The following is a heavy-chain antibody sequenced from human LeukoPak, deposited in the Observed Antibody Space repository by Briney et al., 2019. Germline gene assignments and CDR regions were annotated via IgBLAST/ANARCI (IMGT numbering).Heavy chain of an antibody. J-gene: IGHJ4*02. D-gene: IGHD2-15*01. CDR3: ARRGRALYCSGGSCYDY. CDR2: IYYSGST. V-gene: IGHV4-59*01. CDR1: GGSISSYY. Sequence: PSETLSLTCTVSGGSISSYYWSWIRQPPGKGLEWIGYIYYSGSTNYDPSLKSRVTISVDTSKNQFSLKLSSVTAADTAVYYCARRGRALYCSGGSCYDYWGQGTLDTVSS.